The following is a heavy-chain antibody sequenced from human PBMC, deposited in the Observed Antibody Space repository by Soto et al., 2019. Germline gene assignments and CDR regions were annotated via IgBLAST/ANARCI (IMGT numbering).Heavy chain of an antibody. D-gene: IGHD1-1*01. V-gene: IGHV3-74*01. J-gene: IGHJ4*02. CDR2: IKSDGQDT. Sequence: EVQLVQSGGGLVQPGGSLRLSCAASGFTLSNYWMHWVRQDPGKGWVWVSRIKSDGQDTRYADSVEGRFTVSRDNARNTLYLQMDSLRVGDTAVYYCVRDGGTGTPFDCWGQGTLVTVSS. CDR1: GFTLSNYW. CDR3: VRDGGTGTPFDC.